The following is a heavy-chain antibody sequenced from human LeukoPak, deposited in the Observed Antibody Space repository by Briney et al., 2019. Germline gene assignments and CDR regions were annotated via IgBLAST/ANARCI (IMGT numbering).Heavy chain of an antibody. Sequence: PGGSVRLSCAASGFTFSSYAMNWVRQAPAKGLEWVSFISGSGSSTHYADSVKGRFTISRDNSNNTLYLQINSLRADDTAAYYCAKGAQYDFWSGYTLEYFDVWGKGTLVTVSS. D-gene: IGHD3-3*01. CDR3: AKGAQYDFWSGYTLEYFDV. CDR2: ISGSGSST. CDR1: GFTFSSYA. V-gene: IGHV3-23*01. J-gene: IGHJ4*02.